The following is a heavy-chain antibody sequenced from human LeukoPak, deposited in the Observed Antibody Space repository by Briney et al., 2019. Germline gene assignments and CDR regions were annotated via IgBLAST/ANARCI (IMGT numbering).Heavy chain of an antibody. Sequence: SETLSLTCAVYGGSFSGYYWSWIRQPPGKGLEWIGEINHSGSTNYNPSLKSRVTISVDTSKNQFSLKLSSVTAADTAVYYCARVGYKNGDVDYWGQGTLVTVSS. D-gene: IGHD5-24*01. J-gene: IGHJ4*02. CDR3: ARVGYKNGDVDY. CDR2: INHSGST. CDR1: GGSFSGYY. V-gene: IGHV4-34*01.